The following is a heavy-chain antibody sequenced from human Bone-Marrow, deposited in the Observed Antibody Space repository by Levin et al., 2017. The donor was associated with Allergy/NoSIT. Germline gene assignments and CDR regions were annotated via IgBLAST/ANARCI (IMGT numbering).Heavy chain of an antibody. D-gene: IGHD5-12*01. CDR3: AGGYSGYKGGFDN. Sequence: PSETLSLTCTVSGGSIKNYYWSWVRQPRGKGLEWIGYIYYSGSTIYNPSLKSRVSISVDTSKNQFSLKLSTVTAADTAVYYCAGGYSGYKGGFDNWGQGTLVTVSS. J-gene: IGHJ4*02. CDR2: IYYSGST. CDR1: GGSIKNYY. V-gene: IGHV4-59*01.